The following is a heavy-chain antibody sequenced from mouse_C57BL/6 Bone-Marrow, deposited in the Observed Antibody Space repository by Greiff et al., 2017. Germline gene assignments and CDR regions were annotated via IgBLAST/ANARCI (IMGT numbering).Heavy chain of an antibody. V-gene: IGHV5-4*01. J-gene: IGHJ4*01. D-gene: IGHD1-1*01. CDR1: GFTFSSYA. Sequence: EVQRVESGGGLVKPGGSLKLSCAASGFTFSSYAMSWVRQTPEKRLEWVATISDGGSYTYYPDNVKGRFTISRDNAKNNLYLQMSHLKSEDTAMYYCATTVVGHAMDYWGQGTSVTVSS. CDR3: ATTVVGHAMDY. CDR2: ISDGGSYT.